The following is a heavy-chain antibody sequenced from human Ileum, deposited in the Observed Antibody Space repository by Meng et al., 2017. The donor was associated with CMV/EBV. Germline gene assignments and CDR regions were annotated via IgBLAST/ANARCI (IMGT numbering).Heavy chain of an antibody. D-gene: IGHD4-17*01. V-gene: IGHV4-39*01. CDR1: GGSISSSNYY. CDR2: IYYSGST. Sequence: SETLSLTCTVSGGSISSSNYYWGWIRQPPGKGLEWIGSIYYSGSTYYNPSLKSRVTLSVDTSKNQFSLKLSSVTAAGTALYYCARLRYYYGMDVWGQGTTVTVSS. J-gene: IGHJ6*02. CDR3: ARLRYYYGMDV.